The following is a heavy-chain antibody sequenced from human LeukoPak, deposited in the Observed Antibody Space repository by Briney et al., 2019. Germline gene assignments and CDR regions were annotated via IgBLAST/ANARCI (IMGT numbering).Heavy chain of an antibody. CDR2: ISYDGSNK. D-gene: IGHD3-22*01. CDR3: ARDPSHYYDSSGYWFDP. J-gene: IGHJ5*02. CDR1: GFTFSSYS. Sequence: GGSLRLSCAASGFTFSSYSMNWVRQAPGKGLEWVAVISYDGSNKYYADSVKGRFTISRDNSKNTLYLQMNSLRAEDTAVYYCARDPSHYYDSSGYWFDPWGQGTLVTVSS. V-gene: IGHV3-30*03.